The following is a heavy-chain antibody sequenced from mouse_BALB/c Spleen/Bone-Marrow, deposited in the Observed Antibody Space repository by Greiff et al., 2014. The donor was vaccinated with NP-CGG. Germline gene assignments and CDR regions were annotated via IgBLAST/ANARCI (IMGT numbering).Heavy chain of an antibody. CDR3: ARYDYDVGYFDY. J-gene: IGHJ2*01. D-gene: IGHD2-4*01. Sequence: DVKLVESGPGLVKPSQSLSLTCTVTGYSITSDYAWNWIRQFPGNKVEWMGYISYSGSTSYNPSLKSRISITRDTSKNQFFLQLNSVTTEDTATYYCARYDYDVGYFDYWGQGTTLTVSS. CDR2: ISYSGST. CDR1: GYSITSDYA. V-gene: IGHV3-2*02.